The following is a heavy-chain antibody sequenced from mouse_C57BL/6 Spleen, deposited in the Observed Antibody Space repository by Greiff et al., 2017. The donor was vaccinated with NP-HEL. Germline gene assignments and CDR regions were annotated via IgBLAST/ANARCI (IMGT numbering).Heavy chain of an antibody. D-gene: IGHD1-1*01. V-gene: IGHV1-59*01. J-gene: IGHJ4*01. CDR2: IDPSDSYT. Sequence: QVQLQQSGAELVRPGTSVKLSCKASGYTFTSYWMHWVKQRPGQGLEWIGVIDPSDSYTKYNQKFKGKATLTVDTSSSTAYMQLSSLTSEDSAVYYCARGDYYGSSHAMDYWGQGTSVTVSS. CDR1: GYTFTSYW. CDR3: ARGDYYGSSHAMDY.